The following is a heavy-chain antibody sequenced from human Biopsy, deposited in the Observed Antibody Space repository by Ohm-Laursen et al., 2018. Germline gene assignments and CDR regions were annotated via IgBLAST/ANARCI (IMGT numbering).Heavy chain of an antibody. J-gene: IGHJ4*02. Sequence: SVKVSCKASGGTLINYAISWVRQAPGQGLEWMGGIIPMFGTANYAQMFQGRVTISADESTSTSYMELSSLTTEDTAIYYCARGSHSGSHSCFDYWGRGTLVTVSS. D-gene: IGHD1-26*01. CDR2: IIPMFGTA. CDR1: GGTLINYA. CDR3: ARGSHSGSHSCFDY. V-gene: IGHV1-69*13.